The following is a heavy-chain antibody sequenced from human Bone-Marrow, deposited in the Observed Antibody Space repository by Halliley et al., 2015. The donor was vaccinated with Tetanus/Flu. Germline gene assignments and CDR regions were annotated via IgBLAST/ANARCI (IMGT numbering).Heavy chain of an antibody. Sequence: LRLSCTVSGGSISSRSYYWGCIRQPPGKGLEWMGSIYYGGSTYYNPSLKSRVTISVDTSKNQFSLKLTSVTAADTAVYFCVRQRVGATRYYYFGMDVWGQGTTAIVSS. J-gene: IGHJ6*02. D-gene: IGHD1-26*01. CDR1: GGSISSRSYY. CDR2: IYYGGST. V-gene: IGHV4-39*01. CDR3: VRQRVGATRYYYFGMDV.